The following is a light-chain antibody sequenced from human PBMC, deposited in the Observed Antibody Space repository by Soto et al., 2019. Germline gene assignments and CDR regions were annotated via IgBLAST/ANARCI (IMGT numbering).Light chain of an antibody. CDR1: ESVSSS. Sequence: EIVMTQSPATLCVSPGERATLSCRASESVSSSLAWYQHKPGQSPRLLIYGASTRATNIAARFSGSASGTEFTLTISSLQSEDFAVYYCQQYRNWPLTFGGGTKVEI. J-gene: IGKJ4*01. CDR3: QQYRNWPLT. CDR2: GAS. V-gene: IGKV3-15*01.